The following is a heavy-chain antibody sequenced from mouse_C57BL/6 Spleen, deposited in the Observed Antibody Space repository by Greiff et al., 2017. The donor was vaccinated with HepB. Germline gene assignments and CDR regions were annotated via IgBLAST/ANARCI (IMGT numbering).Heavy chain of an antibody. J-gene: IGHJ1*03. CDR1: GFTFTDYY. V-gene: IGHV7-3*01. D-gene: IGHD4-1*02. Sequence: EVKLMESGGGLVQPGGSLSLSCAASGFTFTDYYMSWVRQPPGKALEWLGFIRNKANGYTTEYSASVKGRFTISRDNSQSILYLQMNALRAEDSATYYCARSTGTGYFDVWGTGTTVTVSS. CDR3: ARSTGTGYFDV. CDR2: IRNKANGYTT.